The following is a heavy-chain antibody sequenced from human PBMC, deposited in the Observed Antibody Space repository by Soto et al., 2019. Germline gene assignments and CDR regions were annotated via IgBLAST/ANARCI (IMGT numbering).Heavy chain of an antibody. CDR3: ARGRSRFFRYFDY. Sequence: SETLSLTCAVCGGSISSSNWWSWVRQPPGKGLEWIGEIYHSGSTNYNPSLKSRVTISVDKSKNQFSLKLSSVTAADTAVYYCARGRSRFFRYFDYFGQRTLVAVCS. J-gene: IGHJ4*02. CDR1: GGSISSSNW. D-gene: IGHD3-10*01. V-gene: IGHV4-4*02. CDR2: IYHSGST.